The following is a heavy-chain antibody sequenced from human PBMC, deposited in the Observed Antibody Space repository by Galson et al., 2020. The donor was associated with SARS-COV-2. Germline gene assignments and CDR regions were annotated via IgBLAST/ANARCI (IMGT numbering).Heavy chain of an antibody. J-gene: IGHJ4*02. CDR3: ARDPLVMYYFDY. Sequence: ASVKVSCKTSGYTFSGYYIHWIRQAPGQGLEWMGWINPNGGGTKYVQKFQGRVTMTRDTSITTAYMELSRLRSDDTAVYYCARDPLVMYYFDYWGQGTLVTVSS. CDR1: GYTFSGYY. CDR2: INPNGGGT. V-gene: IGHV1-2*02.